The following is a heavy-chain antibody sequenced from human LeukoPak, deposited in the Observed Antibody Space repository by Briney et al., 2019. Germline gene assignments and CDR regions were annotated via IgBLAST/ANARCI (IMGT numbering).Heavy chain of an antibody. Sequence: GGSLRLSCAASGFTFSTFAMIWVRQPSGKGLEWVSSISSSSSYIYYADAVKGRFTISRDNAKNSLYLQMNSLRAEDTAVYYCASSSSGYLDIWGQGTMVTVSS. D-gene: IGHD3-22*01. CDR3: ASSSSGYLDI. CDR2: ISSSSSYI. J-gene: IGHJ3*02. CDR1: GFTFSTFA. V-gene: IGHV3-21*01.